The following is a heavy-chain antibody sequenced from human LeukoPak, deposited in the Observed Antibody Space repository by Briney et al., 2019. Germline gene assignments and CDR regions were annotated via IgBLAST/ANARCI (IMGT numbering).Heavy chain of an antibody. CDR1: GGSISSYY. CDR3: ARAENDSSGYLMVSWYFDL. J-gene: IGHJ2*01. V-gene: IGHV4-59*08. CDR2: IYYSGST. Sequence: SETLSLTCTVSGGSISSYYWSWIRQPPGKGLEWIGYIYYSGSTNYNPSLKSRVTISVDTSKNQFSLKLSSVTAADTAVYYCARAENDSSGYLMVSWYFDLWGRGTLVTVSS. D-gene: IGHD3-22*01.